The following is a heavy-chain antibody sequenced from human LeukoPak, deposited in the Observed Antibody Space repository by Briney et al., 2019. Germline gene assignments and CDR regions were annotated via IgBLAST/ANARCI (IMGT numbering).Heavy chain of an antibody. CDR3: AKGSSGYFVDL. D-gene: IGHD3-22*01. J-gene: IGHJ5*02. CDR1: GFIFNNYG. CDR2: ISNDGGGT. Sequence: HTGGSLRLSCAASGFIFNNYGLIWVRQAPGKGLEWVSAISNDGGGTNYADFVKGRFTISRDNSKNTLFLQMNSLRGEDTALYYCAKGSSGYFVDLWGQGTLVTVSS. V-gene: IGHV3-23*01.